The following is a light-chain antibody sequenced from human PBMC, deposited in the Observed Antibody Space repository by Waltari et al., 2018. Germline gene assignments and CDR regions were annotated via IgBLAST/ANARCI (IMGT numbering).Light chain of an antibody. Sequence: DIQMTQSPSSLSASVGDRVTITCRASQGIRNYLAWSQQKPGKAPKSLIYDASSLQSGVASKFSVIGFGTDSTLTSTSLQPEDFATYYCQQYHSFPITFGQGTRLEIK. V-gene: IGKV1-16*02. CDR2: DAS. CDR3: QQYHSFPIT. CDR1: QGIRNY. J-gene: IGKJ5*01.